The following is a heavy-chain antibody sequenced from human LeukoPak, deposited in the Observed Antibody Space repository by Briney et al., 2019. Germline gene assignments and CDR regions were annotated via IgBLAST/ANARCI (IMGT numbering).Heavy chain of an antibody. CDR2: IYSGGST. V-gene: IGHV3-66*02. D-gene: IGHD3-3*01. CDR3: ARGLKPYDCWSGYYFDY. Sequence: GGSLRLSCAASGFTVSSNYISWVRQAPGNGLEWVSVIYSGGSTYYADSVKGRFTISRDNSKNTLYLQMSSLRAEDTAVYYCARGLKPYDCWSGYYFDYWGQGTLVTVSS. J-gene: IGHJ4*02. CDR1: GFTVSSNY.